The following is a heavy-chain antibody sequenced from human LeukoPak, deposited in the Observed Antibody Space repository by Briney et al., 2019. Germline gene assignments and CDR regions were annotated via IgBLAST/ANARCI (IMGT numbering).Heavy chain of an antibody. J-gene: IGHJ4*02. CDR3: ARDLSSSWTGYFDY. V-gene: IGHV3-21*01. CDR2: ISSSSSYI. Sequence: GGSLRLSCAASGFTFSSYSMNWVRQAPGKGLEWVSSISSSSSYIYYADSVKGRFTISRDNSKNALYLQMNSLRAEDTAVYYCARDLSSSWTGYFDYWGQGTLVTVSS. D-gene: IGHD6-13*01. CDR1: GFTFSSYS.